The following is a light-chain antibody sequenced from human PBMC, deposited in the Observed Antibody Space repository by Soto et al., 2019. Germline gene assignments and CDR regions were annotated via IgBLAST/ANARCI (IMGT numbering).Light chain of an antibody. J-gene: IGLJ1*01. CDR3: CSYAGDSTPYV. CDR1: SSDVGSYDY. Sequence: QSALIQPPSVSGSPGQSVTISCTGTSSDVGSYDYVSWYQQHPGTVPKPMIYNVNTRPSGVPDRFSGSKSGNTASLTISGLQAEDEADYYCCSYAGDSTPYVFGSGTKLTVL. CDR2: NVN. V-gene: IGLV2-11*01.